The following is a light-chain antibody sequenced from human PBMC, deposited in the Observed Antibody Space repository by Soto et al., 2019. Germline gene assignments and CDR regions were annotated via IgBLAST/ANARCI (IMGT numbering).Light chain of an antibody. CDR1: QSVSSSY. Sequence: EIVLTQSPGTLSLSPGERATLSCRASQSVSSSYLAWYQQKPGQAPRLLIFGASKRATGIPDRFSGGGSGTDFTLTISRLEPEDFAVYYCQQFSSYPLTFGGGTKVDIK. CDR2: GAS. V-gene: IGKV3-20*01. J-gene: IGKJ4*01. CDR3: QQFSSYPLT.